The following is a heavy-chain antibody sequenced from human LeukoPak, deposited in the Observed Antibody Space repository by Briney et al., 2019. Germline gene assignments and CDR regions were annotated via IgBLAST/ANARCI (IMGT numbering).Heavy chain of an antibody. V-gene: IGHV3-23*01. J-gene: IGHJ4*02. CDR3: AKLGGSSFRGALDY. D-gene: IGHD6-6*01. Sequence: GGSLRLSCAASGFTFSSYAMSWVRQAPGKGLEWVSAISASGGSTYYADSVKGRFTISRDNSKNTLYLQMNSLRAEDTAVYYCAKLGGSSFRGALDYWGQGTLVTVSS. CDR1: GFTFSSYA. CDR2: ISASGGST.